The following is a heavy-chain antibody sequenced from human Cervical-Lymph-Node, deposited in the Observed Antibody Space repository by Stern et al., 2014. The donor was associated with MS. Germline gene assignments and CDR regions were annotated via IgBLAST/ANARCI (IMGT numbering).Heavy chain of an antibody. J-gene: IGHJ3*02. CDR1: GFTVSNNY. V-gene: IGHV3-53*01. CDR2: IYTDDST. Sequence: EVQLVESGGGLIQPGGSLRLSCAAPGFTVSNNYMSWVRQAPGKVLEWVSLIYTDDSTYYAGSVKGRSTISRDSSKNKLFLQMNSLRAEDTAVYYCARAIFGVNTAAMAPDAFDTWGQGTMVTVSS. D-gene: IGHD3-3*01. CDR3: ARAIFGVNTAAMAPDAFDT.